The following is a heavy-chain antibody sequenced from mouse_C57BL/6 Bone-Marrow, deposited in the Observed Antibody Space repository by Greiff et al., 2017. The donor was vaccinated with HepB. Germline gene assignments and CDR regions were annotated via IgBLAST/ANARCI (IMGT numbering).Heavy chain of an antibody. J-gene: IGHJ2*01. Sequence: EVKVEESGGGLVKPGGSLKLSCAASGFTFSDYGMHWVRQAPEKGLEWVAYISSGSSTIYYADTVKGRFTISRDNAKNTLFLQMTSLRSEDTAMYYCASGELGRVDYWGQGTTLTVSS. CDR3: ASGELGRVDY. V-gene: IGHV5-17*01. D-gene: IGHD4-1*01. CDR2: ISSGSSTI. CDR1: GFTFSDYG.